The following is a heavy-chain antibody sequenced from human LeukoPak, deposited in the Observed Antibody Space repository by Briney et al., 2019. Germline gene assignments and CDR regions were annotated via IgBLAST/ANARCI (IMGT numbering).Heavy chain of an antibody. CDR2: ISGSGGST. CDR3: AKDSGYSSSWYGTGFFDY. Sequence: GGSLRLSCAASGFTFSSYAMSWVRQAPGKGLEWVSAISGSGGSTYYADSVKGRFTISRDNSKNTLYLRMNSLRAEDTAVYYCAKDSGYSSSWYGTGFFDYWGQGTLVTVSS. CDR1: GFTFSSYA. J-gene: IGHJ4*02. V-gene: IGHV3-23*01. D-gene: IGHD6-13*01.